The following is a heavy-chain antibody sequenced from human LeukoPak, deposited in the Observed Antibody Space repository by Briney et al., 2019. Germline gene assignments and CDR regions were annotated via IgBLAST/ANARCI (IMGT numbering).Heavy chain of an antibody. D-gene: IGHD3-9*01. CDR2: ISAYNGNT. Sequence: GASVKVSCKASVYTFTSYGISWVRQAPGQGLECMGWISAYNGNTNYAQKLQGRVTMTTDTSTSTAYMELRSLRSDDTAVYYCARDGRDYDILTGSGGAFYWGQGTLVTVSS. CDR3: ARDGRDYDILTGSGGAFY. CDR1: VYTFTSYG. V-gene: IGHV1-18*01. J-gene: IGHJ4*02.